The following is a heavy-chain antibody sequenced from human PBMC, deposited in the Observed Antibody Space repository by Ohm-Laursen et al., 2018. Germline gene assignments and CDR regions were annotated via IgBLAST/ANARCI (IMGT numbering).Heavy chain of an antibody. CDR1: GGSFSGNY. D-gene: IGHD6-19*01. CDR3: ARGFSGWWGRIDY. Sequence: SQTLSLTCAVYGGSFSGNYWNWIRQPPGKGLEWIVEINHSRSTKYNSSFKSRVTISVDTSKNQFPLKLSSVTAADTAVYYCARGFSGWWGRIDYWGQGILVTVSS. V-gene: IGHV4-34*01. J-gene: IGHJ4*02. CDR2: INHSRST.